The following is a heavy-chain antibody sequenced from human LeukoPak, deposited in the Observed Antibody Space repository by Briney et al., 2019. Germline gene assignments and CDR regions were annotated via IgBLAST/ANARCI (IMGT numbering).Heavy chain of an antibody. J-gene: IGHJ4*02. Sequence: GGSLRLSCAASGFTFSSYWVSWVRQAPGKGLEWVANIKQDGSEKYYVDSVKGRFTISRDNAKNSLYLQMNSLRAEDTAVYYCARGPFYYDSSGYRFDYWGQGTLVTVSS. CDR1: GFTFSSYW. V-gene: IGHV3-7*01. CDR2: IKQDGSEK. CDR3: ARGPFYYDSSGYRFDY. D-gene: IGHD3-22*01.